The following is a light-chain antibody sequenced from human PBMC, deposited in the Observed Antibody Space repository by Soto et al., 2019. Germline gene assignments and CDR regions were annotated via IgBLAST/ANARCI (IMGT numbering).Light chain of an antibody. Sequence: QSVLTQPPSASGTPGQRVTISCSGSSSNIGSYPVNWYQQLPGTAPKLLIYSNNQRPSGVPDRFSGSKSGTSASLAISGLLSEDEADYYCAAWDDSLNGVVFGGGTKVTVL. CDR2: SNN. CDR1: SSNIGSYP. J-gene: IGLJ2*01. V-gene: IGLV1-44*01. CDR3: AAWDDSLNGVV.